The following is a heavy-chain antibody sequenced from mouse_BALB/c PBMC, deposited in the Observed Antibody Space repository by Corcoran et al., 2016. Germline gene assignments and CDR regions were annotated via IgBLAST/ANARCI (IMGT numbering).Heavy chain of an antibody. Sequence: VQLQQSGPELVKPGALVKISCKASGYTFTDYYMNWVKQSHGKSLEWIGLVNPNNGGTSYNQKFKGKATLTVDKSSSTAYMELRSLTSEDSAVYYCARFYYGYDYAMDYWGQGTSVTVSS. D-gene: IGHD2-2*01. J-gene: IGHJ4*01. CDR2: VNPNNGGT. CDR1: GYTFTDYY. V-gene: IGHV1-26*01. CDR3: ARFYYGYDYAMDY.